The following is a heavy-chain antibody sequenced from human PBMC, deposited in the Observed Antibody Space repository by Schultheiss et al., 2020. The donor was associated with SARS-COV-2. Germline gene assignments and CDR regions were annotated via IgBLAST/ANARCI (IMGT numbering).Heavy chain of an antibody. CDR2: IYSGGST. D-gene: IGHD6-13*01. CDR1: GFTFSSYA. J-gene: IGHJ4*02. V-gene: IGHV3-23*03. CDR3: ARELPDSSSSHFDY. Sequence: GESLKISCAASGFTFSSYAMSWVRQAPGKGLEWVSVIYSGGSTYYADSVKGRFTISRDNSKNTLYLQMNSLRAEDTAVYYCARELPDSSSSHFDYWGQGTLVTVSS.